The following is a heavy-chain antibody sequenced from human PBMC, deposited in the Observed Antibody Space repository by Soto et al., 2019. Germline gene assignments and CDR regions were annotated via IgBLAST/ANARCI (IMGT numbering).Heavy chain of an antibody. CDR3: AKDLSGLLRGLDY. Sequence: QVQLVESGGGVVQPGQSRRLSCAASGFTFSTYGMHWVRQAPGKGLEWVAVISLDGRKTFYADFVKGRFTVTRDNSKSTLYLQMNSLRPEDTAVYYCAKDLSGLLRGLDYWGRGTRVTVSS. V-gene: IGHV3-30*19. D-gene: IGHD6-25*01. CDR1: GFTFSTYG. CDR2: ISLDGRKT. J-gene: IGHJ4*02.